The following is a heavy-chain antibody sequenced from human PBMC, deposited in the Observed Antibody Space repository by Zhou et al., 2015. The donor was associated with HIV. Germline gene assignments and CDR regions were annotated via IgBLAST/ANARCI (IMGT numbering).Heavy chain of an antibody. CDR1: GGTFSSYT. CDR3: ARDRMNAYCGGDCYVFDY. V-gene: IGHV1-69*08. J-gene: IGHJ4*02. Sequence: QVQLVQSGAEVKKPGSSVKVSCKASGGTFSSYTISWVRQAPGQGLEWMGRIIPILGIANYAQKFQGRVTITADKSTSTAYMELSSLRSEDTAVYYCARDRMNAYCGGDCYVFDYWGQGTLVTVSS. D-gene: IGHD2-21*02. CDR2: IIPILGIA.